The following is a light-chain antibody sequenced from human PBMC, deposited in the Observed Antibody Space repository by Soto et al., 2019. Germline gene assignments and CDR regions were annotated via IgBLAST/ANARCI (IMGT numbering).Light chain of an antibody. J-gene: IGLJ1*01. CDR3: ISYTSSSTYV. CDR2: DVS. CDR1: SSDVGGHNY. Sequence: QSALTQPASVSGSPGQSITISCSGTSSDVGGHNYVSWYQHHPGKAPKLMIYDVSYRPSGVSNRFSGSKSGNTASLTISGLQAEDEADYHCISYTSSSTYVFGAGTKVTVL. V-gene: IGLV2-14*01.